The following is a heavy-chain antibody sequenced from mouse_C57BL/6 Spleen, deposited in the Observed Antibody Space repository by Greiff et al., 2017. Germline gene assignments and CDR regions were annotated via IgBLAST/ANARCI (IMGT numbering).Heavy chain of an antibody. CDR3: ARGGSPLFDY. D-gene: IGHD1-1*01. CDR2: ISSGSSTI. V-gene: IGHV5-17*01. Sequence: DVMLVESGGGLVKPGGSLKLSCAASGFTFSDYGMHWVRQAPEKGLEWVAYISSGSSTIYYADTVQGRFTISRDNDKNTLFLQMTSLRSVDTAMYYCARGGSPLFDYGGQGTTLTVSS. CDR1: GFTFSDYG. J-gene: IGHJ2*01.